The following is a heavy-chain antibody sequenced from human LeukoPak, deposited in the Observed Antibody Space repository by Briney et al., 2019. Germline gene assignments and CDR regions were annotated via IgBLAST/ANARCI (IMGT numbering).Heavy chain of an antibody. V-gene: IGHV3-48*01. Sequence: GGSLRLSCGASGLTFSTYSMNWVRQAPGKGLEWVSYISSDSGTIYYADSVKGRFTISRDNAKNSLYLQMNSLRAEDTAVYNCARAAQPGFDPWGQGTLVTVSS. J-gene: IGHJ5*02. D-gene: IGHD1-14*01. CDR1: GLTFSTYS. CDR3: ARAAQPGFDP. CDR2: ISSDSGTI.